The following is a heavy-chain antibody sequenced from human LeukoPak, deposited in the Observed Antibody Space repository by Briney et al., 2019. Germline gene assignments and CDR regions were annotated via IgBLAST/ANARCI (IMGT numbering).Heavy chain of an antibody. CDR2: IRSDGYHT. CDR1: GFTFDTHD. Sequence: GGSLRLSCGASGFTFDTHDMHWARQAPGKGLEWVAFIRSDGYHTYYADSVKGRFTITRDNSKNTLYLQMNSLRFEDMAVYYCAKPSGSGVDYWGRGTRVTVSS. D-gene: IGHD1-26*01. J-gene: IGHJ4*02. V-gene: IGHV3-30*02. CDR3: AKPSGSGVDY.